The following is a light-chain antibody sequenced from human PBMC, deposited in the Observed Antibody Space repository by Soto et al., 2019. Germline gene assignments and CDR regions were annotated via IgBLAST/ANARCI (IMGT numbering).Light chain of an antibody. V-gene: IGLV2-14*01. CDR2: EVS. CDR1: SSDVGGYKY. J-gene: IGLJ2*01. Sequence: QSALTQPASVSGSPGQSITISCTGTSSDVGGYKYVSWYQQHPDKAPKLIIFEVSNRPSGISSRFSGSKSGNTAPLTISGLQAEDEADYYCASYTSSSTSVIFGRATQLTVL. CDR3: ASYTSSSTSVI.